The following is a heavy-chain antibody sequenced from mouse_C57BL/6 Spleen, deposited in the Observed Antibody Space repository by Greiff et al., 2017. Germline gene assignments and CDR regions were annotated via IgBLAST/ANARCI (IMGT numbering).Heavy chain of an antibody. CDR1: GYSITSGYY. Sequence: ESGPGLVKPSQSLSLTCSVTGYSITSGYYWNWIRQFPGNKLEWMGYISYDGSNNYNPSLKNRISITRDTSKNQFFLKLNSVTTEDTATYYCARSYYGSSWGYYFDYWGQGTTLTVSS. CDR2: ISYDGSN. CDR3: ARSYYGSSWGYYFDY. V-gene: IGHV3-6*01. J-gene: IGHJ2*01. D-gene: IGHD1-1*01.